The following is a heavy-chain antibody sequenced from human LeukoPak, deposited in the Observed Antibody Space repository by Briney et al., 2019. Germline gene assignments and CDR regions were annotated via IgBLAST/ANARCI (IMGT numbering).Heavy chain of an antibody. CDR1: GFTFSNYW. Sequence: GGSLRLSCAASGFTFSNYWMHWVRQAPGKGLVWVSRINSDGSSTTSADSVKGRFTISRDNAKNTLYLQMNSLRAEDTAVYYCAKGAATVIDYWGQGTLVTVSS. CDR3: AKGAATVIDY. J-gene: IGHJ4*02. CDR2: INSDGSST. V-gene: IGHV3-74*01. D-gene: IGHD6-25*01.